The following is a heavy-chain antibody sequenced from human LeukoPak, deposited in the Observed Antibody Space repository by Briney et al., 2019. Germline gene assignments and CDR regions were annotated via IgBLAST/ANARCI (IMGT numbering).Heavy chain of an antibody. V-gene: IGHV1-46*01. J-gene: IGHJ4*02. CDR3: ARVLEKYYYDSSGTFDY. CDR1: GYTFTSYY. CDR2: TNPSGGST. Sequence: ASVKVSGKASGYTFTSYYMHWVRQAPGQGLEWMGITNPSGGSTSYAQKFQGRVTMTRDTSTSTVYMELSSLRPEDTAVYYCARVLEKYYYDSSGTFDYWGQGTLVTVSS. D-gene: IGHD3-22*01.